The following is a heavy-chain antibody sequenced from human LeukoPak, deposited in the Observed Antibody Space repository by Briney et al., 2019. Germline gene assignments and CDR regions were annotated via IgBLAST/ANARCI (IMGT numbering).Heavy chain of an antibody. CDR2: IYYSGST. CDR1: GGSISSSSYY. CDR3: ARVPLLDYGGNLYYFDY. D-gene: IGHD4-23*01. J-gene: IGHJ4*02. V-gene: IGHV4-39*07. Sequence: PSETLSLTCTVSGGSISSSSYYWGWIRQPPGKGLEWIGSIYYSGSTYYNPSPKSRVTISVDTSKNQFSLKLSSVTAADTAVYYCARVPLLDYGGNLYYFDYWGQGTLVTVSS.